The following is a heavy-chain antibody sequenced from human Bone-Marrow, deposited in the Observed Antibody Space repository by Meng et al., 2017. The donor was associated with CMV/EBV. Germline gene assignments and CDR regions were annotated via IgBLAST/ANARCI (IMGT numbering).Heavy chain of an antibody. V-gene: IGHV3-21*01. Sequence: GESLKIYCAASGFTFSSYSMNWVRQAPGKGLEWVSSISSSSSYIYYADSVKGRFTISRDNAKNSLYLQMNSLRAEDTAVYYCARDLAGDAVDIWGQGTMVTVSS. CDR3: ARDLAGDAVDI. CDR1: GFTFSSYS. D-gene: IGHD3-16*01. CDR2: ISSSSSYI. J-gene: IGHJ3*02.